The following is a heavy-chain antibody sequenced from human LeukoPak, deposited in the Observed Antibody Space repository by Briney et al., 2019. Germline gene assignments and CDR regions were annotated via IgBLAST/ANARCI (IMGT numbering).Heavy chain of an antibody. D-gene: IGHD3-10*01. CDR1: GGSISTISYY. Sequence: PSETLSLTCTVSGGSISTISYYWGWIRQPPGKGLQWFGCIYYNGTTYYNPSLKSRVIISVDTSKNQFSLTLSSVTAADTAVYYCARHKMIRGIGYYYYMDVWGKGTTVTISS. V-gene: IGHV4-39*01. CDR2: IYYNGTT. J-gene: IGHJ6*03. CDR3: ARHKMIRGIGYYYYMDV.